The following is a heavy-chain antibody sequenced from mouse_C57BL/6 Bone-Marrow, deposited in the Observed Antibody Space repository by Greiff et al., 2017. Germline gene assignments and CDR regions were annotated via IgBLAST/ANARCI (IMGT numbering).Heavy chain of an antibody. J-gene: IGHJ2*01. D-gene: IGHD1-1*01. CDR1: GFSLSTFGMG. CDR2: IWWDGDK. V-gene: IGHV8-8*01. CDR3: ARIAYGSSLDY. Sequence: QVTLKESGPGILQPSQTLSLTCSFSGFSLSTFGMGVGWIRRPPGKGLEWLAHIWWDGDKYYNPALKSRLTISKDTSKNQVFLKIANVNTADTATYYCARIAYGSSLDYWGQGTTLTVSS.